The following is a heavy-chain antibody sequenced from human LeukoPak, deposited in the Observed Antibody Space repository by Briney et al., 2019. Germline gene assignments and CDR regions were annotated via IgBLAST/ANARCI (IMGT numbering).Heavy chain of an antibody. CDR2: ISSSGTTI. CDR3: ARDPQDYYYMDV. V-gene: IGHV3-48*03. J-gene: IGHJ6*03. CDR1: GFTFSSYE. Sequence: GGSLRLSCAASGFTFSSYEMNWVRQAPGKGLEWVSYISSSGTTIYYADSVKGRFTIYRDNAKNSLYLQMNSLRAEDTAVYYCARDPQDYYYMDVWGKGTTVTVSS.